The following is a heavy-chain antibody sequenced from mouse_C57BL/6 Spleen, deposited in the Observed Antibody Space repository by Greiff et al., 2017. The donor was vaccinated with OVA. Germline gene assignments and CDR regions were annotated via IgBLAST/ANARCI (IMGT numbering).Heavy chain of an antibody. Sequence: EVQLQESGPGLVKPSQSLSLTCSVTGYSITSGYYWNWIRQSPGNKLEWMGYISYDGSNNYNPSLKNRISITRDTSKNQFFLKLNSVTTEDTATYYCARGFYYGNYDYWGQGTTLTVSS. CDR1: GYSITSGYY. J-gene: IGHJ2*01. CDR2: ISYDGSN. D-gene: IGHD2-1*01. CDR3: ARGFYYGNYDY. V-gene: IGHV3-6*01.